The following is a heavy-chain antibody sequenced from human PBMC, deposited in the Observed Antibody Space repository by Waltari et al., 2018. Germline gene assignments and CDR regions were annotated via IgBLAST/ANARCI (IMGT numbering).Heavy chain of an antibody. D-gene: IGHD3-16*01. CDR3: ARSMGNSVSYRYADH. CDR1: GFTVSGNY. V-gene: IGHV3-53*01. Sequence: EVQLVESGGGLIQPGGSLRLSCAASGFTVSGNYMTWVRQAPGKGLEWVSLINSDGDTHYAGSVRGRFTISRDNSRNTLYLQMNSLRAEDTAMYYCARSMGNSVSYRYADHWGQGTQVTVSS. J-gene: IGHJ4*02. CDR2: INSDGDT.